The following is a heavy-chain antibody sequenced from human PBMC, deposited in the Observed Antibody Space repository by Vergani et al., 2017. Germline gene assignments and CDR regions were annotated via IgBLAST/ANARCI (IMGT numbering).Heavy chain of an antibody. J-gene: IGHJ6*03. Sequence: EVQLLESGGGLVQPGGSLRLSCAASGFTFSSYAMSWVRQAPGKGLEWVTAISGSGGSTYYADSVKGRFTISGDNSKNTLDLQMNSLRAEDTAVYYCASIKGYSGYEDDYYMDVWGKGTTVTVSS. CDR3: ASIKGYSGYEDDYYMDV. D-gene: IGHD5-12*01. CDR1: GFTFSSYA. CDR2: ISGSGGST. V-gene: IGHV3-23*01.